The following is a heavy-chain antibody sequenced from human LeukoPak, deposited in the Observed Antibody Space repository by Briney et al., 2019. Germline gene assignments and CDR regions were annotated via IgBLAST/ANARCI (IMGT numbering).Heavy chain of an antibody. CDR3: ARYDTSTYARRAFDY. CDR2: ITDTSEPI. V-gene: IGHV3-23*01. D-gene: IGHD3-9*01. Sequence: GGSLTLPCAASVYPYSHYPMPWPRRSTGKAREWLTVITDTSEPIYNADSVKGRFTVSRDNYKNIVYMQMNSLGAGDTAVYCCARYDTSTYARRAFDYWGQGTLVAVSS. CDR1: VYPYSHYP. J-gene: IGHJ4*02.